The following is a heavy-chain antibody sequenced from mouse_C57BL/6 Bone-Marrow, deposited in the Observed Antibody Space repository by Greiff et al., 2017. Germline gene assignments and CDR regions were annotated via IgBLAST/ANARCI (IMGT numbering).Heavy chain of an antibody. CDR3: ARTYITTVVDPFAY. J-gene: IGHJ3*01. CDR2: INPNNGGT. Sequence: VQLQQSGPELVKPGASVKISCKASGYTFTDYYMNWVKQSHGKSLEWIGDINPNNGGTSYNQKFKGKATLTVDKSSSTAYMELRSLTSEDSAVYDCARTYITTVVDPFAYWGQGTLVTVSA. V-gene: IGHV1-26*01. CDR1: GYTFTDYY. D-gene: IGHD1-1*01.